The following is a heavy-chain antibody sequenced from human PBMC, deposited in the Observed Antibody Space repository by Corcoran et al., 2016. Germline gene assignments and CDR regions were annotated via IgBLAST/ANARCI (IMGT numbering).Heavy chain of an antibody. V-gene: IGHV1-18*01. D-gene: IGHD3-9*01. CDR1: GYTFTSYG. CDR3: ARGSYCDWFRYYYYGMDV. Sequence: QVQLVQSGAEVKKPGASVKVSCKASGYTFTSYGISWVRQAPGQGLEWMGWISAYNGNTNYAQKLQGRVTMTTDTSTSTAYMELRSLRSDHTAGYYCARGSYCDWFRYYYYGMDVWCQGTTVTVS. J-gene: IGHJ6*02. CDR2: ISAYNGNT.